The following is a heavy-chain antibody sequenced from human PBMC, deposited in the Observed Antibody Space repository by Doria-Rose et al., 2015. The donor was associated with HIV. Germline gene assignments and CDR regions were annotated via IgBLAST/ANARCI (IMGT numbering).Heavy chain of an antibody. Sequence: QVTLKESGPVLVKPTETLTLTCTVSGVSLSSPGMGVSWIRQPPGKALGWLAHIFSDDERSYITSLTSRLTISRGTSKSQVVLTMTDMDPVDTATYYCARIKSSRWYHKYYFDFWGQGTLVIVSA. D-gene: IGHD6-13*01. J-gene: IGHJ4*02. CDR3: ARIKSSRWYHKYYFDF. V-gene: IGHV2-26*01. CDR2: IFSDDER. CDR1: GVSLSSPGMG.